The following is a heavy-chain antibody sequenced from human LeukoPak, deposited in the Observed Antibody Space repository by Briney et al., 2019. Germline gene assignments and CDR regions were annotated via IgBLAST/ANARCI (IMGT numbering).Heavy chain of an antibody. CDR2: ISFGSGHI. J-gene: IGHJ3*02. D-gene: IGHD1-26*01. CDR3: AGRGSYWVDGAFDI. V-gene: IGHV3-21*01. CDR1: GFSFSTYS. Sequence: GGSLRLSCAASGFSFSTYSMNWVRQAPGKGLEWVSSISFGSGHIYYVDSVKGRFTISRDNAKKSLYLQMNSLRAEDTAVYYCAGRGSYWVDGAFDIWGQGTMVTVSS.